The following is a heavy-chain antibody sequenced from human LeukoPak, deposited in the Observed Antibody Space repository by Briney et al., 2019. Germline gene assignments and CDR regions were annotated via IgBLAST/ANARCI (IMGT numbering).Heavy chain of an antibody. CDR2: IVVGSGNT. Sequence: GASVKVSCKASGFTFTSSAVQWVRQARGQRLEWIGWIVVGSGNTNYAQKFQERVTITRDMFTSTAYMELSSLRSEDTAVYYCAAVAYGSGSYYGSFDYWGQGTLVTVSS. J-gene: IGHJ4*02. D-gene: IGHD3-10*01. CDR3: AAVAYGSGSYYGSFDY. CDR1: GFTFTSSA. V-gene: IGHV1-58*01.